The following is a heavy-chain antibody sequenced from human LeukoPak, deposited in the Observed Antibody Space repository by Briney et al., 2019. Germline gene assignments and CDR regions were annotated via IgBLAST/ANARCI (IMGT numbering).Heavy chain of an antibody. V-gene: IGHV3-48*03. CDR3: ARDSRGWYRSLDP. CDR2: ITGSGSNI. CDR1: GFTFSSYE. D-gene: IGHD3-22*01. J-gene: IGHJ5*02. Sequence: GGSLRLSCAASGFTFSSYEMNWDRQAPGKGLEWVSYITGSGSNINYADSVKGRFTISRDNAKNSLYLQMNSLRAEDTAVYYCARDSRGWYRSLDPWGQGTLVTVSS.